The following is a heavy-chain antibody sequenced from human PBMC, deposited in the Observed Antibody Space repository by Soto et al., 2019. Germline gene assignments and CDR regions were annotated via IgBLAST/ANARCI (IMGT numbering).Heavy chain of an antibody. D-gene: IGHD2-2*01. CDR3: ARATKYSYYYMDV. V-gene: IGHV4-34*01. CDR2: IDHSGST. Sequence: SETLSLTCAVYGGSFRGDYWSRIRQPPGKGLEWIVEIDHSGSTNYNPALKSRVTISVDTSKNQFSLKLSSVTAAETAVYYSARATKYSYYYMDVWGNGTTVTVSS. CDR1: GGSFRGDY. J-gene: IGHJ6*03.